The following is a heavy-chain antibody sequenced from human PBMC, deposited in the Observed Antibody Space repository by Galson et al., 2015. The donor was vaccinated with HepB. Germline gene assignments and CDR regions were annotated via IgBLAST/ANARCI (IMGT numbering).Heavy chain of an antibody. Sequence: WVRQAPGKGLEWVSIIWYDGSKKFYADSVKGRFTISRDNSKNTLYLQMNSLRAEDTGVYYCVRARRHCTSASCYPYYFDYWGQGTLVTVST. J-gene: IGHJ4*02. V-gene: IGHV3-33*01. D-gene: IGHD2-2*01. CDR2: IWYDGSKK. CDR3: VRARRHCTSASCYPYYFDY.